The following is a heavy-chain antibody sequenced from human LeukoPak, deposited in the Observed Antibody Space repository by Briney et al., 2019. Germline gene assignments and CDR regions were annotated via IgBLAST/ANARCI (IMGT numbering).Heavy chain of an antibody. Sequence: KTGGSLRFSCAASGFTFSSYSMNWVRQAPGKGLEWVSSISSSSSYIYYADSVKGRFTISRDNAKNSLYLQMNSLRAEDTAVYYCARGVIGYSSSWYPDYWGQGTLVTVSS. V-gene: IGHV3-21*01. CDR1: GFTFSSYS. CDR2: ISSSSSYI. J-gene: IGHJ4*02. CDR3: ARGVIGYSSSWYPDY. D-gene: IGHD6-13*01.